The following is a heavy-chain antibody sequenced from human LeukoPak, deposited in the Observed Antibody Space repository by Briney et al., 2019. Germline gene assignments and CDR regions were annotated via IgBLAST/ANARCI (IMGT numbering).Heavy chain of an antibody. CDR2: INPGGSNT. V-gene: IGHV5-51*01. CDR1: GYSFTTYW. D-gene: IGHD1-1*01. Sequence: GEALKTSCQGSGYSFTTYWIAWVRQMPGKGLAWMGIINPGGSNTKYSPSVQGQVTISADKSIGTAYLQWNSLKASDTAIYYCARKNRTPLRNNWFDSWGQGTLSPSPQ. CDR3: ARKNRTPLRNNWFDS. J-gene: IGHJ5*01.